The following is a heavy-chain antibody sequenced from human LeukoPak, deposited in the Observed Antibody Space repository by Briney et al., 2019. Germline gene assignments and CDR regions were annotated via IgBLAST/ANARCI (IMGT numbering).Heavy chain of an antibody. Sequence: GASVKVSCKASGYTFTSYGISWVRQAPGQGLEWMGWISAYNGNTNYAQKLQGRVTMTTDTSTSTAYMEPRSLRSDDTAVYYCARDPYYYDSSGPNYPGRFDPWGQGTLVTVSS. CDR3: ARDPYYYDSSGPNYPGRFDP. D-gene: IGHD3-22*01. CDR1: GYTFTSYG. V-gene: IGHV1-18*01. J-gene: IGHJ5*02. CDR2: ISAYNGNT.